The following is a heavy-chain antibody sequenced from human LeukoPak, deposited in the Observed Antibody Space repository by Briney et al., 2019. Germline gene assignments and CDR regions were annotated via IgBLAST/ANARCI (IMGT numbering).Heavy chain of an antibody. CDR2: ISWNSGSI. CDR1: GFTFDDYA. V-gene: IGHV3-9*01. Sequence: GGSLRLSCAASGFTFDDYAMHWVRQAPGKGLEWVSGISWNSGSIGYADSVKGRFTTSRDNAKNSLYLQMNSLRAEDTALYYCAKDTYYYDSSGDFDYWGQGTLVTVSS. D-gene: IGHD3-22*01. CDR3: AKDTYYYDSSGDFDY. J-gene: IGHJ4*02.